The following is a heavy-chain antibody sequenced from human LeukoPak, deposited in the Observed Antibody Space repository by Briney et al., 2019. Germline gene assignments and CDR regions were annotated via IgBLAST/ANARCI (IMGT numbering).Heavy chain of an antibody. CDR3: ARVAAAGKLDY. V-gene: IGHV4-59*08. CDR1: GGSISNYY. J-gene: IGHJ4*02. D-gene: IGHD6-13*01. Sequence: SETLSLTCTVSGGSISNYYWSWIRQPPGEGLEWIGYIYYSGTTNYNPSLKSRVTISVDTSKNQFSLKLSSVTAADTAVYYCARVAAAGKLDYWGQGTLVTVSS. CDR2: IYYSGTT.